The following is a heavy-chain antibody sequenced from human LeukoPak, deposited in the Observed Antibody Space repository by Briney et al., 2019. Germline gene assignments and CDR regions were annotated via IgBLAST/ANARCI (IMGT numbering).Heavy chain of an antibody. Sequence: GGSLRLSCAASGFTFSSYSMNWVRQAPGKGLEWVSSISCSSSYIYYADSIKGRFTISRDNAKNSLYLQINSLRAEDTAVYYCARGGPAAMGMSNFDYWGQGTLVTVSS. V-gene: IGHV3-21*01. J-gene: IGHJ4*02. CDR3: ARGGPAAMGMSNFDY. CDR1: GFTFSSYS. D-gene: IGHD2-2*01. CDR2: ISCSSSYI.